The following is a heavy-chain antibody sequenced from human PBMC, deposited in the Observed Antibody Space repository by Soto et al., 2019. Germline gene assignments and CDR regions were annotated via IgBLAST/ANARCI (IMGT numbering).Heavy chain of an antibody. J-gene: IGHJ5*02. CDR2: IIPIFGTA. D-gene: IGHD6-13*01. Sequence: QVQLVQSGAEVKKPGSSVKVSCKASGGTFSSYAISWVRQAPGQGLEWMGGIIPIFGTANYAQKFQGRVTITADESTSTAYMELSILRAEDTAVYYCARDGGSDEEYSSSWSSYNWFDPWGQGTLVTVSS. CDR3: ARDGGSDEEYSSSWSSYNWFDP. CDR1: GGTFSSYA. V-gene: IGHV1-69*01.